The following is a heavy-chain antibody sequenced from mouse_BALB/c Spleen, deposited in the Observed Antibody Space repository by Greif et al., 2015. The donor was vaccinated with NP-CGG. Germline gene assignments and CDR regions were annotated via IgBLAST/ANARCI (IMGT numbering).Heavy chain of an antibody. Sequence: EVKVVESGPDLVKPSQSLSLTCTVTGYSITSGYSWHWIRQFPGNKLERMGYKKYSGDTYYNPSLKSRISITRDISKNQFFLQLNAVTTEDAATYYCARRAVITTGYFDVWGAGTTVTVSS. CDR3: ARRAVITTGYFDV. V-gene: IGHV3-1*02. CDR2: KKYSGDT. J-gene: IGHJ1*01. CDR1: GYSITSGYS. D-gene: IGHD1-1*01.